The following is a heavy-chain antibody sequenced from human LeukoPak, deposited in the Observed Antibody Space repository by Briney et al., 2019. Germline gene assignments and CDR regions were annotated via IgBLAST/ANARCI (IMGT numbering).Heavy chain of an antibody. D-gene: IGHD2-8*01. V-gene: IGHV5-51*01. CDR2: IYPADSDA. CDR1: GYIFTNYW. Sequence: PGESLKISRKGSGYIFTNYWIAWVRQMPGKGLEWMGIIYPADSDARYSPSFQGQVSISADKSISTAYLQWSSLKASDTAMYYCARSSLMGDLDYWGQGTLVTVSS. J-gene: IGHJ4*02. CDR3: ARSSLMGDLDY.